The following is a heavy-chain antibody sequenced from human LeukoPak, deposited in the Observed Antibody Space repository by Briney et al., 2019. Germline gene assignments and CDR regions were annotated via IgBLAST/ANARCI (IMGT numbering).Heavy chain of an antibody. CDR3: ARVSFLTGKISAFDI. D-gene: IGHD2-8*02. CDR2: IYYSGST. V-gene: IGHV4-39*07. J-gene: IGHJ3*02. Sequence: SETLSLTCTVSGGSISSSSHYWGWIRQPPGKGLEWIGSIYYSGSTYYNPSLKSRVTISVDTSKNQFSLKLSSVTAADTAVYYCARVSFLTGKISAFDIWGQGTMVTVSS. CDR1: GGSISSSSHY.